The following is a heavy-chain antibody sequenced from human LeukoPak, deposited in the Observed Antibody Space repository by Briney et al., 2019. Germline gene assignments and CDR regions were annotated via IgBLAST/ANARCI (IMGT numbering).Heavy chain of an antibody. CDR2: IRYDGSNK. J-gene: IGHJ4*02. D-gene: IGHD6-13*01. V-gene: IGHV3-30*02. CDR3: AKDAAAGVIDS. CDR1: GVTFSSYG. Sequence: GRSLRLFSAASGVTFSSYGMHWVPHAPGKALVRGAVIRYDGSNKYYADYVKGRVSISRDNSKNTLYLQMNSLRAEETAVYYCAKDAAAGVIDSWGQGTLVSVSS.